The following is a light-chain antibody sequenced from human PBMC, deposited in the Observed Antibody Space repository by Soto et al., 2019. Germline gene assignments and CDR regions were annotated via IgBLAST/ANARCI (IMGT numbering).Light chain of an antibody. CDR1: QNIKKY. V-gene: IGKV1-39*01. Sequence: DIQVTQSPSSLSASVGDRVTITCRTSQNIKKYLNWYQQKPGKAPNLLIYTASSLQVGLPSRFSGSGSGTDFTLTISSLQPEDSATYYCQQSFATPLTFGGGTKVDIK. CDR2: TAS. CDR3: QQSFATPLT. J-gene: IGKJ4*01.